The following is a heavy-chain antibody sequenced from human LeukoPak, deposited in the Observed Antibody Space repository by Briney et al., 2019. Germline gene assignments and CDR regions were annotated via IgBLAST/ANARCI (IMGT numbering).Heavy chain of an antibody. D-gene: IGHD3-22*01. CDR1: GFTFSSYS. CDR2: ISGNGGDT. J-gene: IGHJ4*02. Sequence: PGGSLRLSCAASGFTFSSYSMNWVRQAPGKGLEYVAAISGNGGDTHYADSVKGRFTISRDNAKNTLFVQLDSLRPEDMAVYYCARDRAAGLDYDPSGLDYWGQGTLVAVSS. V-gene: IGHV3-64*02. CDR3: ARDRAAGLDYDPSGLDY.